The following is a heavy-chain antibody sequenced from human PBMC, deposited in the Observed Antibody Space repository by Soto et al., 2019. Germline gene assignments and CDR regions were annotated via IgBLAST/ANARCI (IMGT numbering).Heavy chain of an antibody. D-gene: IGHD3-3*01. CDR2: INPNSGGT. CDR1: GYTFTGYY. Sequence: GASVKVSCKASGYTFTGYYMHWVRQAPGQGLEWMGWINPNSGGTNYAQKFQGRVTMTRDTSISTAYMELSRLRSDDTAVYYCARGDDTIFGVVPTGYWGQGTLVTVSS. CDR3: ARGDDTIFGVVPTGY. V-gene: IGHV1-2*02. J-gene: IGHJ4*02.